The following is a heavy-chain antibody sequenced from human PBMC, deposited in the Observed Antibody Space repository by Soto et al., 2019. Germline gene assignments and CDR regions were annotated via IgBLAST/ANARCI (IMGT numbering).Heavy chain of an antibody. J-gene: IGHJ6*02. D-gene: IGHD6-6*01. Sequence: QVQLQESGPGLVKPSGTLSLTCAVSGGSISSSNWWSWVRQPPGKGLEWIGEIYHSGSTNYNPSLKRRVTISVDKSKNQFSLKLSSVTAADTAVYYCARGGYSSSSEYYYYGMDVWGQGTTVTVSS. CDR2: IYHSGST. V-gene: IGHV4-4*02. CDR3: ARGGYSSSSEYYYYGMDV. CDR1: GGSISSSNW.